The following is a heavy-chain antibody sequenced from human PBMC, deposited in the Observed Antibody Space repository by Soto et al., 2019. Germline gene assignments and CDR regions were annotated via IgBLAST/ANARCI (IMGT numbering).Heavy chain of an antibody. D-gene: IGHD3-9*01. V-gene: IGHV3-30*02. CDR2: IWYDGSNK. CDR3: AKDRDFDWLLQYYFDY. J-gene: IGHJ4*02. Sequence: PGGSLRLSCAASGFTFSSYGMHWVRQAPGKGLEWVAVIWYDGSNKYYADSVKGRFTISRDNSKNTLYLQMNSLRAEDTAVYYCAKDRDFDWLLQYYFDYWGQGTLVTVS. CDR1: GFTFSSYG.